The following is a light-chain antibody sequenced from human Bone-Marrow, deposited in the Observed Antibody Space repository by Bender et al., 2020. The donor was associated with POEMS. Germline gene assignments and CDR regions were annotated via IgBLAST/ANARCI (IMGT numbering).Light chain of an antibody. CDR3: CSYAGTNTWV. CDR1: NSNIGSNP. Sequence: QSVVTQPPSASGTPGQRVIISCSGSNSNIGSNPVNWYQQQLPGTAPKLLIYSNNQRPSGVPDRFSGSKSGTSASLTISGLQAEDEADYYCCSYAGTNTWVFGGGTHLTVL. CDR2: SNN. J-gene: IGLJ3*02. V-gene: IGLV1-44*01.